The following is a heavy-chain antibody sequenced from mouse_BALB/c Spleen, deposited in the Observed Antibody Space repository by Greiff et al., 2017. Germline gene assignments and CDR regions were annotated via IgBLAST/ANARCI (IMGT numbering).Heavy chain of an antibody. CDR2: IYPGDGDT. J-gene: IGHJ1*01. D-gene: IGHD1-1*01. CDR1: GYAFSSSW. CDR3: ARGGTTVVANFDV. Sequence: VQLQQSGPELVKPGASVKISCKASGYAFSSSWMNWVKQRPGQGLEWIGRIYPGDGDTNYNGKFKGKATLTADKSSSTAYMQLSSLTSVDSAVYFCARGGTTVVANFDVWGAGTTVTVSS. V-gene: IGHV1-82*01.